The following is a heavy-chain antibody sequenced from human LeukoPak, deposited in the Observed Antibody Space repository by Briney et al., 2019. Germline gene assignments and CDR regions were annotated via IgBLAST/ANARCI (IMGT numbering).Heavy chain of an antibody. V-gene: IGHV1-46*01. CDR1: GYTFTNFY. D-gene: IGHD3-22*01. CDR2: INPRGGSA. CDR3: AKDLMYYYDSSGYYGFDY. J-gene: IGHJ4*02. Sequence: ASVKVSCKASGYTFTNFYMHWVRQAPGQGLEWMGIINPRGGSASSAQKFQGRVTMTRDTSTSTVYMELSSLRSEDTAVYYCAKDLMYYYDSSGYYGFDYWGQGTLVTVSS.